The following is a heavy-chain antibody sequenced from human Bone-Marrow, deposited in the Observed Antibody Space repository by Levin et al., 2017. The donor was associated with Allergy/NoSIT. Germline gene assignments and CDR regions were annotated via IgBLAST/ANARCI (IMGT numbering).Heavy chain of an antibody. Sequence: PGGSLRLSCAASGFTVSRNHMSWVRQAPGKGLEWVSVIYSGGSTYYADSVKGRFTVSRDNSKNTLYLQMNSLRVEDTAVYYCAREVEGGSSHYFDYWGQGTLVTVSS. CDR1: GFTVSRNH. V-gene: IGHV3-53*01. CDR2: IYSGGST. D-gene: IGHD2-15*01. CDR3: AREVEGGSSHYFDY. J-gene: IGHJ4*02.